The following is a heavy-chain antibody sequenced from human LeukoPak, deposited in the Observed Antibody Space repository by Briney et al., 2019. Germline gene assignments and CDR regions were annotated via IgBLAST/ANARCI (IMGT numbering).Heavy chain of an antibody. J-gene: IGHJ4*02. Sequence: GGSLRLSCAASEFSVGSNYMTWVRQAPGKGLEWVSLIYSGGSTYYADSVKGRFTISRDSSKNTLYLLMNSLRAEDTAVYYCAKDQSQNIMILGFGYWGQGTLVTVSS. D-gene: IGHD3-16*01. CDR2: IYSGGST. CDR3: AKDQSQNIMILGFGY. V-gene: IGHV3-53*01. CDR1: EFSVGSNY.